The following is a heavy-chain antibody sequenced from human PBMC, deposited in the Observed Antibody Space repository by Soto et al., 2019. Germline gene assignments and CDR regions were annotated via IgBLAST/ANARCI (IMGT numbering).Heavy chain of an antibody. D-gene: IGHD6-13*01. CDR2: MYHGGRT. V-gene: IGHV4-59*02. CDR1: GDSVTNYF. CDR3: ARQSTGYSVEVDC. J-gene: IGHJ4*02. Sequence: SETLSLTCTVSGDSVTNYFWSWMRQPPGKGLEWIGHMYHGGRTNYSPSLKSRVTMSLDSSKNQFSLNLSSVTAADTAVYFCARQSTGYSVEVDCWGQGTLVTVSS.